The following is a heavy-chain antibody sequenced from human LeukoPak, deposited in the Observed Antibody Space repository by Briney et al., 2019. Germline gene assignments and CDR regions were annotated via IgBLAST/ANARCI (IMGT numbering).Heavy chain of an antibody. CDR3: ARGSGYSYCFPDY. Sequence: PGGSLRLSCAASGFTVSNNYMSWVRQAPGKGLEWVSVIYSGDITYYADSVKGRFTISRDNSKNTLYLQMNSLRAEDTAVYYCARGSGYSYCFPDYWGQGTLVTVSS. D-gene: IGHD5-18*01. CDR2: IYSGDIT. J-gene: IGHJ4*02. V-gene: IGHV3-53*01. CDR1: GFTVSNNY.